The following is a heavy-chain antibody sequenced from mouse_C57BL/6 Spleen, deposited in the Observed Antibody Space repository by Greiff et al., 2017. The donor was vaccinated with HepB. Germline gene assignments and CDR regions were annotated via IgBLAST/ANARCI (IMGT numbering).Heavy chain of an antibody. CDR3: ARDAYGTFDY. CDR2: SRNKANDYTT. J-gene: IGHJ2*01. CDR1: GFTFSDFY. Sequence: EVMLVESGGGLVQSGRSLRLSCATSGFTFSDFYMEWVRQAPGKGLEWIAASRNKANDYTTEYSASVKGRFIVSRDTSPSILYLQMNALRAEDTAIYYCARDAYGTFDYWGQGTTLTVSS. V-gene: IGHV7-1*01. D-gene: IGHD2-1*01.